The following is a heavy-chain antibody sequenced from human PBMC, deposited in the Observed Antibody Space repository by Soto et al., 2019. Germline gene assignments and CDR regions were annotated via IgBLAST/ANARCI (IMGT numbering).Heavy chain of an antibody. V-gene: IGHV4-31*03. CDR1: GGSISSGNYY. CDR3: ASTYYNASSGPFDY. J-gene: IGHJ4*02. Sequence: QVQLQESGPGLVKPSQTLSLTCTVSGGSISSGNYYWSWIRQHPGKGLEWIGYIYYSGSTYYNPSLKRRVTIAVDTSKNQFSPKQSSVTAADTAVYYCASTYYNASSGPFDYWGQGTLVTVSS. D-gene: IGHD3-22*01. CDR2: IYYSGST.